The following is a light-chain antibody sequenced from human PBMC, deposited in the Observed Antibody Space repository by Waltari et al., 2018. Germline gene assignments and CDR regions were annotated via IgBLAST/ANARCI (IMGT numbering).Light chain of an antibody. J-gene: IGLJ2*01. CDR2: DVS. Sequence: QSALTQPPSVSGSPGQSVTIPCTGTSSDVGSYNRVPWYQQPPGTAPKLIIYDVSSRPSGVPDRFSASKSGNTASLTISGLQAEDEADYYCSSYTSSSTVVFGGGTKLTVL. CDR1: SSDVGSYNR. CDR3: SSYTSSSTVV. V-gene: IGLV2-18*02.